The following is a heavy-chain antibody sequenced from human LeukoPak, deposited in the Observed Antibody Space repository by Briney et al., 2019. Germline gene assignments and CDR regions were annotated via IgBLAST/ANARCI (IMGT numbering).Heavy chain of an antibody. J-gene: IGHJ6*02. CDR3: VRDSRYTMDV. Sequence: GGSLRLSCTASGFTFSMYWMHWVRQAPGRGPVWISRITSDGSTTIYADSVKGRFTISRDNAKNTLYLQMNSLRAEDTAVYYCVRDSRYTMDVWGQGTTVTVPS. CDR1: GFTFSMYW. CDR2: ITSDGSTT. D-gene: IGHD5-18*01. V-gene: IGHV3-74*01.